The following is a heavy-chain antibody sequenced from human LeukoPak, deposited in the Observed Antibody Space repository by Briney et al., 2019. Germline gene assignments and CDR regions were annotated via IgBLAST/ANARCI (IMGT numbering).Heavy chain of an antibody. Sequence: GSLRLSRAASGFTFSSYSMNWVRQAPGKGLEWVSYISSSSSTIYYADSVKGRFTISRDNSKNTLYLQMDSLRAEDTAVYYCAKDGYSNYEVGLDYWGQGTLVTVSS. CDR2: ISSSSSTI. J-gene: IGHJ4*02. V-gene: IGHV3-48*01. D-gene: IGHD4-11*01. CDR3: AKDGYSNYEVGLDY. CDR1: GFTFSSYS.